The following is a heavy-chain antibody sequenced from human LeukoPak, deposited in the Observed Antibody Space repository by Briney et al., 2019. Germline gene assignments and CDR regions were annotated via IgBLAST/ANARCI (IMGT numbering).Heavy chain of an antibody. CDR3: ARRLGYYYDSSGYYY. D-gene: IGHD3-22*01. Sequence: SVTLSLTCAVYGGSFSGYYWSWIRQSPGKGLEWIGEINHSGSTNYNPALKSRVTISVDTSKKQFSLKLSSVTAADTAVYYCARRLGYYYDSSGYYYWGQGTLVTVSS. V-gene: IGHV4-34*01. J-gene: IGHJ4*02. CDR2: INHSGST. CDR1: GGSFSGYY.